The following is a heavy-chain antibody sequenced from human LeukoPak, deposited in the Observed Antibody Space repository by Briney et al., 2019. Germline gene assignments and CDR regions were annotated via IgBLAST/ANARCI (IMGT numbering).Heavy chain of an antibody. D-gene: IGHD3-10*01. J-gene: IGHJ3*02. V-gene: IGHV3-23*01. CDR1: GFTFNTYA. CDR2: IGGGGGT. Sequence: GGSLRLSCAASGFTFNTYAMSWVRQAPGKGLEWVSSIGGGGGTYYADSLKGRFTISRDNARNTLYLQMNSLRTEDTAVYYCATGNGHAFDIWGQGTMVTVSA. CDR3: ATGNGHAFDI.